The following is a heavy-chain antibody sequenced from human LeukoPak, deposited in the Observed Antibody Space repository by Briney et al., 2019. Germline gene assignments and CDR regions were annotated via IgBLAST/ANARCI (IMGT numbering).Heavy chain of an antibody. CDR2: IYYSRNT. V-gene: IGHV4-59*08. CDR1: GGAISNYY. D-gene: IGHD3/OR15-3a*01. J-gene: IGHJ5*02. CDR3: ARHADIGLIRNGFDP. Sequence: PSETLSLTCAVSGGAISNYYWSWIRQPPGKGLEWIGYIYYSRNTLHNPTLRSRVTISVAMSKNQSSLRLSSVTAADTAVYYCARHADIGLIRNGFDPWGQGTLVTVSS.